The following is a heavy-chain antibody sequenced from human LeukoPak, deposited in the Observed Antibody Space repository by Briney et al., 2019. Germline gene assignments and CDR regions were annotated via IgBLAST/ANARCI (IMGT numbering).Heavy chain of an antibody. J-gene: IGHJ5*02. CDR1: GVSISSSSYY. Sequence: SETLSLTCTVSGVSISSSSYYWGWIRQPPGKGLEWIGSIYYSGSTYYNPSLKSRVTISVDTSKNQFSLKLSSVTAADTAVYYCARHATLGGWLQPNWFDPWGQGTLVTVSS. D-gene: IGHD5-24*01. CDR2: IYYSGST. CDR3: ARHATLGGWLQPNWFDP. V-gene: IGHV4-39*01.